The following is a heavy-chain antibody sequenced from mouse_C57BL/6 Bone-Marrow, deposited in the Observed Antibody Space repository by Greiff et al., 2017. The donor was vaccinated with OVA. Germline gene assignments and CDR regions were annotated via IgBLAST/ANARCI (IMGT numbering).Heavy chain of an antibody. D-gene: IGHD2-4*01. J-gene: IGHJ3*01. CDR1: GFTFSSYA. Sequence: EVKVVESGEGLVKPGGSLKLSCAASGFTFSSYAMSWVRQTPEKRLEWVAYISSGGDYIYYADTVKGRFTISRDNARNTLYQQMSSLKSEDTAMYYCTRDRRLRRFAYWGQGTLVTVSA. CDR2: ISSGGDYI. CDR3: TRDRRLRRFAY. V-gene: IGHV5-9-1*02.